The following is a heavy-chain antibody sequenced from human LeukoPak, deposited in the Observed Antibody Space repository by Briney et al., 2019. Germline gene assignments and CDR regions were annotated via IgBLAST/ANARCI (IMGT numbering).Heavy chain of an antibody. CDR3: ARDAIVGATYSEYFQH. V-gene: IGHV1-18*01. J-gene: IGHJ1*01. Sequence: GASVKVSCKASGYTFTSYGISWVRQAPGQGLEWMGWISAYNGNTNYAQKLQGRVTMTTDTSTSTAYMELRSLRSDDTAVYYCARDAIVGATYSEYFQHWGQGTLVTVSS. CDR1: GYTFTSYG. D-gene: IGHD1-26*01. CDR2: ISAYNGNT.